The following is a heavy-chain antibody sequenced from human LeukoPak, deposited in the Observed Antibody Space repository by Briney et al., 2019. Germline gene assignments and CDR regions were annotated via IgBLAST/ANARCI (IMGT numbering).Heavy chain of an antibody. CDR3: ARGTSSSSWYWFDP. J-gene: IGHJ5*02. V-gene: IGHV3-23*01. Sequence: GGSLRLSCAASGFTFSSYAMSWVRQAPGKGLEWVSAISGSGGSTYYADSVKGRFTISRDNSKNTLYLQMNSLRAEDTAAYYCARGTSSSSWYWFDPWGQGTLVTVSS. CDR2: ISGSGGST. D-gene: IGHD6-13*01. CDR1: GFTFSSYA.